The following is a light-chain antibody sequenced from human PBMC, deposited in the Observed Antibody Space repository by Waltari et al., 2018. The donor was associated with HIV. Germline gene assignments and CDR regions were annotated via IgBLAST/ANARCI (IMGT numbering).Light chain of an antibody. CDR1: SSDVGGYNY. CDR2: DVS. V-gene: IGLV2-14*03. J-gene: IGLJ3*02. CDR3: ESYTSTSVWV. Sequence: QSALTQPASVSGSPGQSITISCTGSSSDVGGYNYVSWYQQHPGKAPRLLIYDVSTRPAGGSDRFSGSKSGETASLTISGLQAEDEADYYCESYTSTSVWVFGGGTRLTVL.